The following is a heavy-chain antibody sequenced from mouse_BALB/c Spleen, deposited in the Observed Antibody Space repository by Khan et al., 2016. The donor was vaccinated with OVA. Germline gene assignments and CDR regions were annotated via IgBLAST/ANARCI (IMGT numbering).Heavy chain of an antibody. CDR2: IYPGSNNT. CDR3: KNEWGAWFPY. V-gene: IGHV1-77*01. J-gene: IGHJ3*01. CDR1: GYTFTDYN. Sequence: QVQLKESGAELARPGASVKLSCKASGYTFTDYNINWVKQRTGQGLEWIGEIYPGSNNTYYNEKFKGKATLTADKSSSTAYMQLSSLTSEDSAVYFCKNEWGAWFPYWGQGTLVTVSA.